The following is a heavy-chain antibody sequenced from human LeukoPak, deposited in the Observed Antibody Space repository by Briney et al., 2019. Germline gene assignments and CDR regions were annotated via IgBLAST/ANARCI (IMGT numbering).Heavy chain of an antibody. D-gene: IGHD3-22*01. Sequence: GASVKVSCKASGYTFTSYYMHWVRQAPGQGLEWMGWINPNSGGTNYAQKFQGRVTMTRDTSISTAYMELSRLTSDDTAVYYCATDHLLHGSHWFDPWGQGTLVAVSS. CDR1: GYTFTSYY. V-gene: IGHV1-2*02. CDR2: INPNSGGT. J-gene: IGHJ5*02. CDR3: ATDHLLHGSHWFDP.